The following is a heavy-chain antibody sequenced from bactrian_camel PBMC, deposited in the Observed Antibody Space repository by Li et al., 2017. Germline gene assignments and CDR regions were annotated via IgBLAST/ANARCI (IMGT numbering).Heavy chain of an antibody. CDR2: ISTGSVST. CDR3: AAKADTSDYACGWSAAVQFAY. J-gene: IGHJ6*01. CDR1: NC. Sequence: NCMGWFRQGAGKEREGVAAISTGSVSTQYADSVKGRFTVSRDNAQNTVYLQMDSLEPEDTAMYYCAAKADTSDYACGWSAAVQFAYCGQGTQVTVS. D-gene: IGHD4*01. V-gene: IGHV3S53*01.